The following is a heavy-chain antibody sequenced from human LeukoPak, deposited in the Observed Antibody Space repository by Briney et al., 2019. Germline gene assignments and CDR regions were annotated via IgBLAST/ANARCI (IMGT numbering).Heavy chain of an antibody. V-gene: IGHV4-59*01. D-gene: IGHD3-10*01. CDR2: IYYSGST. Sequence: SETLSLTCAVYGGSFSSYYWSWIRQPPGKGLEWIGYIYYSGSTNYNPSLKSRVTISLDTSKNQFSLKLSSVTAADTAVYYCARDSGSGTFPWGQGTLVTVSS. CDR1: GGSFSSYY. J-gene: IGHJ5*02. CDR3: ARDSGSGTFP.